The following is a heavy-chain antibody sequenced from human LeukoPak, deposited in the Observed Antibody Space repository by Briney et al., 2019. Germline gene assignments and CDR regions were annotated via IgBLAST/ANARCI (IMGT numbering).Heavy chain of an antibody. J-gene: IGHJ4*02. CDR3: TRPTFDY. CDR1: GFTFGDYA. CDR2: IRSKAYGGTT. Sequence: PGGSLRLSCTASGFTFGDYAMSWVRQAPGKGLEWVGFIRSKAYGGTTEYAASVKGRFAISRDDSKSIAYLQMNSLKTEDTAVYYCTRPTFDYWGQGTLVTVSS. V-gene: IGHV3-49*04.